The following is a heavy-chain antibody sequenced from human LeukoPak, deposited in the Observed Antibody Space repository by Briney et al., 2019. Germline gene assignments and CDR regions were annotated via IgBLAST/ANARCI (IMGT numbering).Heavy chain of an antibody. CDR2: INDSGST. J-gene: IGHJ4*02. CDR3: ARIGGGDYVWGSSSYYFDY. V-gene: IGHV4-34*01. Sequence: SETLSLTCAVYGGSFSGYYWSWIRPPPGKGLEWIGEINDSGSTNYNPSLKSRVTISVDTSKNQFSLKLSSVTAADTAVYYCARIGGGDYVWGSSSYYFDYWGQGTLVTVSS. CDR1: GGSFSGYY. D-gene: IGHD3-16*01.